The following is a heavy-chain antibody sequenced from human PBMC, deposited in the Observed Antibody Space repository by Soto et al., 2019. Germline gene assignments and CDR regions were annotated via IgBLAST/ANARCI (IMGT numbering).Heavy chain of an antibody. CDR1: GGSFSGYY. J-gene: IGHJ5*02. Sequence: PSETLSLTCAVYGGSFSGYYWSWIRQPPGKGLEWIGEINHSGSTNYNPSLKSRVTISVDTSKNQFSLKLSSVTAADTAVYYCAIRYYDFWSGYYESWFDPWGQGTLVTVSS. CDR3: AIRYYDFWSGYYESWFDP. D-gene: IGHD3-3*01. V-gene: IGHV4-34*01. CDR2: INHSGST.